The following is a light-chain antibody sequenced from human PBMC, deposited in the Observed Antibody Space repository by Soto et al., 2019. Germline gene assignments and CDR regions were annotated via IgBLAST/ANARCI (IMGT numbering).Light chain of an antibody. V-gene: IGKV1-27*01. CDR2: AAS. CDR1: QGISNY. Sequence: DIQMTQSPSSLSASVGDRVTITCRASQGISNYLAWYQQKQGKVPKLLIYAASTLQSGVPSRFSGSGSGTDFTITISSLQPEEVATYYCQKYNSAPRTFGQRTKVEIK. J-gene: IGKJ1*01. CDR3: QKYNSAPRT.